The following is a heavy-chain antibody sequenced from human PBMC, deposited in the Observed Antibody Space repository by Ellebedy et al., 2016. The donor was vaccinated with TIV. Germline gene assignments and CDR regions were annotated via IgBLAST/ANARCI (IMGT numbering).Heavy chain of an antibody. CDR2: IWYDGSNT. CDR1: GFTFSTYN. CDR3: ARDGVRPYFYNGMDV. J-gene: IGHJ6*02. D-gene: IGHD2/OR15-2a*01. V-gene: IGHV3-33*08. Sequence: GESPKISCAASGFTFSTYNMHWVRQAQGKGLEWVAVIWYDGSNTQFADSVKGRFTMSRDNSKNMVYLQMNSLRAEDTAVYYCARDGVRPYFYNGMDVWGQGTTVSVSS.